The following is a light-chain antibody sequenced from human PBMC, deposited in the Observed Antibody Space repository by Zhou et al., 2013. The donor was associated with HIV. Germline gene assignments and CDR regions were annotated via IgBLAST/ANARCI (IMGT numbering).Light chain of an antibody. V-gene: IGKV1D-8*03. CDR1: QDISTS. J-gene: IGKJ1*01. CDR2: DAT. Sequence: VIWMTQSPSLVSASTGDRVTISCRVNQDISTSLAWYRQRPGKPPELLIFDATTLQSGVPSRFSGSGSGTGYTLTISSLQPDDFAGYYCQQSYTTPWTFGQGTTVEIK. CDR3: QQSYTTPWT.